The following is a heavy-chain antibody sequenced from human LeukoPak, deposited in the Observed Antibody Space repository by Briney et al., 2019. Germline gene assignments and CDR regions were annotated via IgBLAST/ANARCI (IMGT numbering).Heavy chain of an antibody. CDR1: GFSFDDYA. Sequence: GGSLRLSCTASGFSFDDYAMHWVRQAPGKGLQWVSGIGWNGGGIVYADSVKGRFTISRDNAKNSLYLQMNSLRAEDTAVYYCARDLGGTETFDYWGQGTLVTVSS. J-gene: IGHJ4*02. CDR3: ARDLGGTETFDY. CDR2: IGWNGGGI. D-gene: IGHD3/OR15-3a*01. V-gene: IGHV3-9*01.